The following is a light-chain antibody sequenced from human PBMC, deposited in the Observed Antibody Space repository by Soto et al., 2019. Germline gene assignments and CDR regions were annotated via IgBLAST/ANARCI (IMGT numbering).Light chain of an antibody. J-gene: IGLJ2*01. V-gene: IGLV2-23*03. CDR2: EGS. Sequence: QSALTQPASVSGSPGQSITISCTGTSSDVGGYNLVSWYQQHPGKAPKLMIYEGSKRPSGVSNRFSGSKSGNTASLTISGLQAEDEADSYCCSYAGSSTFGVVFGGGTQLTVL. CDR3: CSYAGSSTFGVV. CDR1: SSDVGGYNL.